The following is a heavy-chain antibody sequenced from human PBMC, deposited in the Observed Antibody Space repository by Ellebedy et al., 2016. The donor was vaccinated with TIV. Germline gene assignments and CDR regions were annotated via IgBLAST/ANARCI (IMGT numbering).Heavy chain of an antibody. CDR1: GFTFDTHS. CDR2: ISRSSSFI. J-gene: IGHJ4*02. V-gene: IGHV3-21*06. D-gene: IGHD3-10*01. Sequence: GGSLRLXCVTSGFTFDTHSMNWVRQAPGKGLVWVASISRSSSFIYYADSVKGRFTISRDNAKSSLYLQMNSLRVEDTAVYFCVGDSGSGLNWGQGTLVTVSS. CDR3: VGDSGSGLN.